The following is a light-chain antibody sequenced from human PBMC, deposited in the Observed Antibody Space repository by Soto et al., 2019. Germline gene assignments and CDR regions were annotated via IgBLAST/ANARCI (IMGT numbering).Light chain of an antibody. J-gene: IGKJ2*01. Sequence: EIVLTQSPDTLALSPGERATLSCRASQSVNSNYLAWYQQKPGQAPRLLIFGISSRATGIPDRFSGSGSGTDFTLTIARLEPEDFAVYSCQQYGSSYAFGQGTKLEIK. V-gene: IGKV3-20*01. CDR1: QSVNSNY. CDR2: GIS. CDR3: QQYGSSYA.